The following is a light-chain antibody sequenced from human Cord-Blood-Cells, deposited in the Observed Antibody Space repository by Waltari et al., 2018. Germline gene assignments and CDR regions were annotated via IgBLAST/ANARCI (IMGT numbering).Light chain of an antibody. Sequence: QSALTQPAPVSGSPGQSITISCTGTSSDVGGYTYVSWYQQHPGKAPKLMISDVSNRPSGVSNRFSGSKSGNTASLTISGLQAEDEADYYCSSYTSSSTPVVFGGGTKLTVL. V-gene: IGLV2-14*01. CDR1: SSDVGGYTY. CDR2: DVS. CDR3: SSYTSSSTPVV. J-gene: IGLJ2*01.